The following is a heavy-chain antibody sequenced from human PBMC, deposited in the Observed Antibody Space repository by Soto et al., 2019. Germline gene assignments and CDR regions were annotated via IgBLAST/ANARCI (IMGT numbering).Heavy chain of an antibody. J-gene: IGHJ4*02. D-gene: IGHD6-19*01. CDR2: IYSGGST. Sequence: EVQLVESGGGLIQPGGSLRLSCAASGFTVSSNYMSWVRQAPGKGLEWVSVIYSGGSTYYADSVKGRFTISRDNSKNTLYLQMNSLRAEDTAVYYCARDRPYSSGWYSDYWGQGTLVNVSS. V-gene: IGHV3-53*01. CDR1: GFTVSSNY. CDR3: ARDRPYSSGWYSDY.